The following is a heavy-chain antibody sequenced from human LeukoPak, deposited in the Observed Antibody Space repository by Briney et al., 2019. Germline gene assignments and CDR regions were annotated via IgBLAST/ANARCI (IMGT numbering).Heavy chain of an antibody. CDR3: ARASVWHSIVAGDYFAS. CDR1: GYSINNAHY. D-gene: IGHD2-15*01. Sequence: SETLSLTCAVSGYSINNAHYWGWIRQPPGKGLEWIGNISQSAIASYNPSLKSRVTISLDTSKNHFSLILRCVSAADTAVYFCARASVWHSIVAGDYFASWGQGTLVTVSS. J-gene: IGHJ4*02. CDR2: ISQSAIA. V-gene: IGHV4-38-2*01.